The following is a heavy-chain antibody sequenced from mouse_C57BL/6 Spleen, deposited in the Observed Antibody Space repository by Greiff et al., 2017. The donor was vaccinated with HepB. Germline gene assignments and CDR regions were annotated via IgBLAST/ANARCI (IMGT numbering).Heavy chain of an antibody. CDR1: GYTFTDYE. CDR3: TKATVVDTDYFDY. D-gene: IGHD1-1*01. CDR2: IDPETGGT. V-gene: IGHV1-15*01. Sequence: VQLQQSGAELVRPGASVTLSCKASGYTFTDYEMHWVKQTPVHGLEWIGAIDPETGGTAYNQKFKGKAILTADKSSSTAYMELRSLTSEDSAVYYCTKATVVDTDYFDYWGQGTTLTVSS. J-gene: IGHJ2*01.